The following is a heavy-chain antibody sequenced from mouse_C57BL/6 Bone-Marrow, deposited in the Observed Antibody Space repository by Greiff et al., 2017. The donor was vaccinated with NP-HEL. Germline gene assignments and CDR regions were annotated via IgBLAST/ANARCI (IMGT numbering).Heavy chain of an antibody. CDR2: IYPRSGNT. D-gene: IGHD2-3*01. J-gene: IGHJ2*01. Sequence: VKLMESGAELARPGASVKLSCKASGYTFTSYGISWVKQRTGQGLEWIGEIYPRSGNTYYNEKFKGKATLTADKSSSTAYMELRSLTSEDSAVYFCFYDFYPYYFDYWGQGTTLTVSS. CDR3: FYDFYPYYFDY. V-gene: IGHV1-81*01. CDR1: GYTFTSYG.